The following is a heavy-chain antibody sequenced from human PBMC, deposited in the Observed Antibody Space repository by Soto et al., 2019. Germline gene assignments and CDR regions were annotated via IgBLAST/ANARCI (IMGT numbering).Heavy chain of an antibody. CDR3: AKDKSSYSYFDY. D-gene: IGHD2-21*01. V-gene: IGHV1-69*06. CDR1: GGTFSSYA. Sequence: SVKVSCKASGGTFSSYAISWVRQAPGQGLEWMGGIIPIFGTANYAQKFQGRVTITADKSTSTAYMELSSLRSEDTAVYYCAKDKSSYSYFDYWGQGTLVTVSS. CDR2: IIPIFGTA. J-gene: IGHJ4*02.